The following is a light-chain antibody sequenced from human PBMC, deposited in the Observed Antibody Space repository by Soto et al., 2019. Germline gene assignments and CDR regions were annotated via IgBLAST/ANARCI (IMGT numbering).Light chain of an antibody. CDR1: SSDVGTYNL. J-gene: IGLJ1*01. Sequence: QSVLTQPASVSGSPGQSLTISCTGTSSDVGTYNLVSWYRQHPGKAPKLMIYEVSKRPSGVSNRFSGSKSGNTASLTISGLQAEDEADYYCCSYAGSSTYVFGTGTKVTVL. CDR3: CSYAGSSTYV. V-gene: IGLV2-23*02. CDR2: EVS.